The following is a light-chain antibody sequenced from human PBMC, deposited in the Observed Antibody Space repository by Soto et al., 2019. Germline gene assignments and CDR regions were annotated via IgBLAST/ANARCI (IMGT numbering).Light chain of an antibody. J-gene: IGLJ1*01. V-gene: IGLV1-44*01. CDR2: INN. CDR1: SSNIGSNT. CDR3: AAWDDSLNGDV. Sequence: QSVLTQPPSASGTPGQRVTISCSGGSSNIGSNTVNWYQHLPGTAPKLLIYINNQRPSGVPDRFSGSKSGTSASLAISGLQSGDEADYYCAAWDDSLNGDVFGTGTKLTVL.